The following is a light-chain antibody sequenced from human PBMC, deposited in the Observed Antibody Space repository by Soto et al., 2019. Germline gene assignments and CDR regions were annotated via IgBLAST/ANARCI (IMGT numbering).Light chain of an antibody. CDR2: DAS. Sequence: VSTHSPATLSLSPGERATLSCRASESVSSNLAWYQQKAGQAPRLLIYDASTRATGIPARFSGSGSGTDFTLTISRLEPEDFAVYYCQQYGDSPAPFGPGTKAAI. J-gene: IGKJ3*01. V-gene: IGKV3-15*01. CDR3: QQYGDSPAP. CDR1: ESVSSN.